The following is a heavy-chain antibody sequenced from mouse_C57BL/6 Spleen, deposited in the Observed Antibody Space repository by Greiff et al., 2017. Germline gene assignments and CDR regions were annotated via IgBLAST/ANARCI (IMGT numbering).Heavy chain of an antibody. J-gene: IGHJ1*03. D-gene: IGHD5-1*01. Sequence: EVQLVESGGGLVQPGGSLKLSCAASGFTFSDYYMSWFRQTPEKRLEWVAYISNGGGSTYYPDTVKGRFTISRDNAKNTLYLQMSRLKSEDTAMYYCARQGYLWYFDVWGTGTTVTVSS. CDR2: ISNGGGST. CDR3: ARQGYLWYFDV. V-gene: IGHV5-12*01. CDR1: GFTFSDYY.